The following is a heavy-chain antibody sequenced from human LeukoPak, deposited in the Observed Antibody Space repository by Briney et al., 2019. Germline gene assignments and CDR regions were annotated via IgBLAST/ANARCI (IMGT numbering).Heavy chain of an antibody. D-gene: IGHD1-26*01. J-gene: IGHJ5*02. CDR1: GFTFSDYS. V-gene: IGHV3-21*01. Sequence: GGSLRLSCVASGFTFSDYSMNWVRQAPGEGLEWVSSISSRSIYIHYADSVKGRFTISRDNVKNSLYLQMNSLRAEDTAVYYCARDSRHHRFLYWDWFDPWGQGTLVTVSS. CDR2: ISSRSIYI. CDR3: ARDSRHHRFLYWDWFDP.